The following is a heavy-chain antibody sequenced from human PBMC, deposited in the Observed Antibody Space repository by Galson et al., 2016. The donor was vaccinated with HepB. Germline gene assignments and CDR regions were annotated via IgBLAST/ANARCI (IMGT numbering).Heavy chain of an antibody. D-gene: IGHD3/OR15-3a*01. V-gene: IGHV4-31*03. Sequence: TLSLTCTVSGASISSGDYYWSWIRQHPGKGLEWLGYSSHSGSTYYNPSVRSRVTMSVDTSKNQFSLTLTSVTAADTALYYCARGGLINSYWYFDLWGRGTLVTVSS. J-gene: IGHJ2*01. CDR1: GASISSGDYY. CDR3: ARGGLINSYWYFDL. CDR2: SSHSGST.